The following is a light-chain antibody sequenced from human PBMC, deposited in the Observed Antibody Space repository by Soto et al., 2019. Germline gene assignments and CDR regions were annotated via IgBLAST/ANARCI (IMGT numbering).Light chain of an antibody. CDR1: QGISSY. V-gene: IGKV1D-8*01. CDR3: QEYCGFSVT. Sequence: VIWMTQSPSLLSASTGDTVTISCRMSQGISSYLARYQQKPEEAPEVLIYAASTLQSGVPSRFSGSGSGTYFILTITCLQYENLATYDCQEYCGFSVTFAPGPKVDI. CDR2: AAS. J-gene: IGKJ3*01.